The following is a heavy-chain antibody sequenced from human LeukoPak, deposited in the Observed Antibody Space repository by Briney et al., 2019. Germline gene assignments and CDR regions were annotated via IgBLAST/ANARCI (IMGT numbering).Heavy chain of an antibody. CDR2: ISSSGSTI. D-gene: IGHD4-17*01. J-gene: IGHJ3*01. V-gene: IGHV3-48*03. CDR1: GFTFSSYE. CDR3: ARDSGAYGDYGYAFDF. Sequence: PGGSLRLSCAASGFTFSSYEMNWVRQAPGKGLEWVSYISSSGSTIYYADSVKGRFTISRDNAKNSLYLQMNSLRAEDTALYYCARDSGAYGDYGYAFDFWGQGTMVTVSS.